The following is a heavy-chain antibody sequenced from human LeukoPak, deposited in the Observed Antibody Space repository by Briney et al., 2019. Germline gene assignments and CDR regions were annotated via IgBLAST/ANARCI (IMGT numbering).Heavy chain of an antibody. D-gene: IGHD4-17*01. J-gene: IGHJ4*02. V-gene: IGHV3-48*02. Sequence: GGSLRLSCAASGFTFSSYSMNWVRQAPGKGLEWVSYISSSSSTTYYADSVKGRFTISRDNAKNSVFMQMNILRDEDTAVYYCARDYGDYGEYFDYWGQGTLVTVSS. CDR1: GFTFSSYS. CDR3: ARDYGDYGEYFDY. CDR2: ISSSSSTT.